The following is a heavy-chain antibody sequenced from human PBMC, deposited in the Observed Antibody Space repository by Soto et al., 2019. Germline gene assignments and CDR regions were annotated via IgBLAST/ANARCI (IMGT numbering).Heavy chain of an antibody. CDR2: ISSSSSYI. V-gene: IGHV3-21*01. Sequence: GESLKISCAASGFTFSSYSMNWVRQAPGKGLEWVSSISSSSSYIYYADSVKGRFTISRDNAKNSLYLQMNSLRAEDTAVYYCARDTRDYDFWSGYYTPYYFDYWGQGTLVTVSS. D-gene: IGHD3-3*01. CDR3: ARDTRDYDFWSGYYTPYYFDY. J-gene: IGHJ4*02. CDR1: GFTFSSYS.